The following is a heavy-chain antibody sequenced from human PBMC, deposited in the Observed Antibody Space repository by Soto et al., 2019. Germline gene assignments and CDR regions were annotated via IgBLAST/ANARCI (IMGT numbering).Heavy chain of an antibody. J-gene: IGHJ6*02. Sequence: EVQLVESGGGLVQPGGSLRLSCAASGFTVSSNYMSWVRQAPGKGLEWVSVIYSGGSTYYADSVKGRFTISRDNSKNTLYLQMNSLRAEDTAVYYCARDRDYGDYHTYYYYGMDVWGQGTTVTVSS. CDR2: IYSGGST. CDR1: GFTVSSNY. CDR3: ARDRDYGDYHTYYYYGMDV. V-gene: IGHV3-66*01. D-gene: IGHD4-17*01.